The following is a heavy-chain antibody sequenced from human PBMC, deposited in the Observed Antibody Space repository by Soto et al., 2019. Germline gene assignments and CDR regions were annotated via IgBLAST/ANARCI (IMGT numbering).Heavy chain of an antibody. Sequence: EASVKVSCKASGYTFTGYYMHWVRQAPGQGLEWMGWINPNSVGTNFAQKFQGWVTMTRDTSISTAYMELSRLRSDDTAVYYCARGRYSRTMQTYYYGMDVWGQGTTVTVSS. D-gene: IGHD6-13*01. CDR3: ARGRYSRTMQTYYYGMDV. CDR2: INPNSVGT. CDR1: GYTFTGYY. V-gene: IGHV1-2*04. J-gene: IGHJ6*02.